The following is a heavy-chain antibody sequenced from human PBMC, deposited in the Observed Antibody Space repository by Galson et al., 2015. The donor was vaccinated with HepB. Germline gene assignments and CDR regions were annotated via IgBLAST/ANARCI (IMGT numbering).Heavy chain of an antibody. CDR3: ARDLLGHCSSTSCYRLSTLDV. J-gene: IGHJ6*04. CDR2: INPNSGGT. D-gene: IGHD2-2*02. V-gene: IGHV1-2*02. CDR1: GYTFTGYY. Sequence: SVKVSCKASGYTFTGYYMHWVRQAPGQGLEWMGWINPNSGGTNYAQKFQGRVTMTRDTSISTVYMELSRLRSDDTAVYYCARDLLGHCSSTSCYRLSTLDVWGKGTTVTVSS.